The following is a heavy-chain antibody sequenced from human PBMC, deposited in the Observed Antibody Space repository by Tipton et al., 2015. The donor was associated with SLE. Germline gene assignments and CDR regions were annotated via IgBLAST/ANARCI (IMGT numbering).Heavy chain of an antibody. V-gene: IGHV4-39*07. Sequence: TLSLTCTVSGGSISSHYWGWIRQPPGKGLEWIGSIYYSGSTYYNPSLKSRVTISVDTSKNQFSLKLSSVTAADTAVYYCARARYNWNPSDFDYWGQGTLVTVSS. CDR3: ARARYNWNPSDFDY. D-gene: IGHD1-20*01. J-gene: IGHJ4*02. CDR1: GGSISSHY. CDR2: IYYSGST.